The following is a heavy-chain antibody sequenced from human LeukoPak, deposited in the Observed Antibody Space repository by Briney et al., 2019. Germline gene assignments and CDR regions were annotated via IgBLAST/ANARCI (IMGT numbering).Heavy chain of an antibody. J-gene: IGHJ4*02. Sequence: GGSLRLSCAASGFTFDDYGMSWVRQAPGKGLEGVSGINWNGGSTGYADSVKGRFTISRDNSKNTLYLQMNSLRAEDTAVYYCARGGGFWSGYLGSPHDYWGQGTLVTVSS. CDR1: GFTFDDYG. CDR3: ARGGGFWSGYLGSPHDY. D-gene: IGHD3-3*01. CDR2: INWNGGST. V-gene: IGHV3-20*04.